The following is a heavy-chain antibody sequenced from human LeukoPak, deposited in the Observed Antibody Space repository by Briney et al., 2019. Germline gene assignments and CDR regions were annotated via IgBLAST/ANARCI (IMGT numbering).Heavy chain of an antibody. CDR3: ARDPRFLEWLPNYGMDV. D-gene: IGHD3-3*01. J-gene: IGHJ6*02. CDR2: ISSSGSTI. V-gene: IGHV3-11*01. CDR1: GFTFSDYY. Sequence: GGPLRLSCAASGFTFSDYYMSWIRQAPGKGLEWVSYISSSGSTIYYADSVKGRFTISRDNAKNSLYLQMNSLRAEDTAVYYCARDPRFLEWLPNYGMDVWGQGTTVTVSS.